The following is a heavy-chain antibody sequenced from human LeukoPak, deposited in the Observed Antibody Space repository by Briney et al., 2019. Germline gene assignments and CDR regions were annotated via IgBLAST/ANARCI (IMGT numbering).Heavy chain of an antibody. D-gene: IGHD5-18*01. Sequence: PGGSLRLTCAASGFTFSSYSMNWVRQAPGKGLEWVSSISSSSSYIYYADSVKGRFTISRDNAKNSLYLQMNSLRAEDTAVYYCARDLGDSYGPCDYWGQGTLVTVSS. CDR1: GFTFSSYS. J-gene: IGHJ4*02. CDR2: ISSSSSYI. CDR3: ARDLGDSYGPCDY. V-gene: IGHV3-21*01.